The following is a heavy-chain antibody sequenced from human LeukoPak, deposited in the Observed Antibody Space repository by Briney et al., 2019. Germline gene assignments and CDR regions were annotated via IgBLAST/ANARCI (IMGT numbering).Heavy chain of an antibody. CDR3: ARETYYGSCLDY. CDR2: IKQDGSEK. J-gene: IGHJ4*02. CDR1: RFTFSSYW. Sequence: GGSLRLSCAASRFTFSSYWMSWVRQAPGKGLEWVANIKQDGSEKYYVDSVKGRFTISRDNAKNSLYLQMNSLRAEDTAVYYCARETYYGSCLDYWGQGTLVTVSS. D-gene: IGHD3-10*01. V-gene: IGHV3-7*01.